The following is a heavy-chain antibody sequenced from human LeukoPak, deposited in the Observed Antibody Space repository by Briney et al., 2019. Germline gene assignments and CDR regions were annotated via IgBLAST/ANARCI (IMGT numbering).Heavy chain of an antibody. V-gene: IGHV4-39*07. CDR2: IYYSGST. J-gene: IGHJ4*02. CDR3: ARAVVRGRCY. CDR1: GGSISSSSYY. D-gene: IGHD3-10*01. Sequence: SETLSLTCTVSGGSISSSSYYWGWIRQPPGKGLEWIGSIYYSGSTYYNPSLKSRVTISVDTSKNQFSLKLSSVTAADTAVYYWARAVVRGRCYWGQGTLVTVSS.